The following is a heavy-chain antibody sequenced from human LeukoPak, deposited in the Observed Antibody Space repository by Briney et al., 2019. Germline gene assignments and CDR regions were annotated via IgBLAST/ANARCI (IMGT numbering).Heavy chain of an antibody. Sequence: GGSLTLSCAVSGFSVNSAWMDWARQVPGKGLEWVGRISDTGTTEYAAPVKGRFTVSRDSKNTLYLQMNSLKAEDTAVYHCTRGHYGPWGQGTLVTVSS. D-gene: IGHD3-10*01. CDR3: TRGHYGP. J-gene: IGHJ5*02. CDR1: GFSVNSAW. CDR2: ISDTGTT. V-gene: IGHV3-15*07.